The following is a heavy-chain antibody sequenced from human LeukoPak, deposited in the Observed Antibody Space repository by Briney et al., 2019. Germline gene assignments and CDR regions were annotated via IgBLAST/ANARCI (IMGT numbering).Heavy chain of an antibody. J-gene: IGHJ4*02. D-gene: IGHD4-23*01. CDR2: IYYSGST. V-gene: IGHV4-30-4*01. CDR1: GGSISSGDYY. CDR3: ARDLLNEGNHLDY. Sequence: SETLSLTCTVSGGSISSGDYYWSWIRQPPGKGLEWVGYIYYSGSTYYNPSLKSRVTISVDTSKNQFSLKLSSVTAADTAVYYCARDLLNEGNHLDYWGQGTLVTVSS.